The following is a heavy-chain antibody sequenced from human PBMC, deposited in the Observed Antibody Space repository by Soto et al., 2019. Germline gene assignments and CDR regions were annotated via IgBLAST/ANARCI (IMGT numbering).Heavy chain of an antibody. CDR3: ARAHAPTLPFDY. CDR1: GGSISSYY. CDR2: IYYSGST. Sequence: SETLSLTCTVSGGSISSYYWSWIRQPPGKGLEWIGYIYYSGSTNYNPSLKSRVTISVDTSKSQFSLSLDSVTAADTAVYFCARAHAPTLPFDYWGLGTLVTVSS. J-gene: IGHJ4*01. V-gene: IGHV4-59*01. D-gene: IGHD2-15*01.